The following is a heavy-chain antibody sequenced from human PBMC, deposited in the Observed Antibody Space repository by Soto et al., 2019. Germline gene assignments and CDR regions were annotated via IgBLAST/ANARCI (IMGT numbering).Heavy chain of an antibody. J-gene: IGHJ3*02. CDR2: ISGSGGST. V-gene: IGHV3-23*01. D-gene: IGHD3-9*01. CDR3: AKRLAVDILTAIDDAFDI. Sequence: GGSLRLSCAASGFTFSSYAMSWVRQAPGKGLEWVSAISGSGGSTYYADSVKGRFTISRDNSKNTLYLQMNSLRAEDTAVYYCAKRLAVDILTAIDDAFDIWGQGTMVTVSS. CDR1: GFTFSSYA.